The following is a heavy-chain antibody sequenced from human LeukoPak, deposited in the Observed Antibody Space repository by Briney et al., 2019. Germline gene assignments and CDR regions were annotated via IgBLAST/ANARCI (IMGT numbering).Heavy chain of an antibody. Sequence: GGSLRLSCAASGFTFSTYNMNWVRQAPGKGLEWVAVISYDGSNKYYADSVKGRFTISRDNSKNTLYLQMNSLGAEDTAVYYCAKNPVAGYYFDYWGQGTLVTVSS. J-gene: IGHJ4*02. D-gene: IGHD6-19*01. CDR3: AKNPVAGYYFDY. V-gene: IGHV3-30*18. CDR2: ISYDGSNK. CDR1: GFTFSTYN.